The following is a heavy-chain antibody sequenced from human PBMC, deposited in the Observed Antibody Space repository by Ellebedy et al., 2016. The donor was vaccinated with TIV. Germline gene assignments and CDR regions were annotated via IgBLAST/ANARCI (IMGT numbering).Heavy chain of an antibody. CDR2: IDPSGGGT. Sequence: ASVKVSCKASGGTFSSYAISWVRQAPGQGLEWMGIIDPSGGGTTYPQRFQGRVNMTSDTSTNTVYMELSSLRSEDTAIYYCARKYYFDYWGQGTLVIVSP. CDR3: ARKYYFDY. CDR1: GGTFSSYA. J-gene: IGHJ4*02. V-gene: IGHV1-46*01.